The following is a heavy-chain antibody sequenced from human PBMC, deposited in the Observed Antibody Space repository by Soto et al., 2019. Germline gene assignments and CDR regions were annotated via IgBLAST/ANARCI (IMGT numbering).Heavy chain of an antibody. CDR1: GFTVSSNY. CDR2: IYSGGST. V-gene: IGHV3-53*01. J-gene: IGHJ4*02. CDR3: ARDRAKRWLQLDY. Sequence: HPGGSLRLSCAASGFTVSSNYMSWVRQAPGKGLEWVSVIYSGGSTYYADSVKGRFTISRDNSKNTLYLQMNSLRAEDTAVYYCARDRAKRWLQLDYWGQGTLVTVFS. D-gene: IGHD5-12*01.